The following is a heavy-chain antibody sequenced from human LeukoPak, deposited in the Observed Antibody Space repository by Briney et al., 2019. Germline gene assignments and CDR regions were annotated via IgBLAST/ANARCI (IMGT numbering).Heavy chain of an antibody. CDR1: GASISSSSYY. CDR3: ARHGSSSSPLFDY. Sequence: PSETLSLTCTVSGASISSSSYYWDWIRQPPGKGLEWIGSIYYSGSTYYNPSLKSRVTISVHTSKNQFSLKLSPVTAADTAVYYCARHGSSSSPLFDYWGQGTLVTVSS. CDR2: IYYSGST. V-gene: IGHV4-39*01. J-gene: IGHJ4*02. D-gene: IGHD6-6*01.